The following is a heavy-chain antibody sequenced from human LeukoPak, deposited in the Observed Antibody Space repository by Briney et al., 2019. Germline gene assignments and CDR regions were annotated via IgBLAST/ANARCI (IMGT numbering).Heavy chain of an antibody. V-gene: IGHV3-23*01. D-gene: IGHD3-10*01. Sequence: GGSLRLSCAATGFTFSRYAMTWVRQAPGKGLEWVSAVSGSGRSTYYADSVKGRFTISRDNSKNTLYMQMNSLRAEDTAVYYCAKDPMVRGLTYDNWGQGTLVTVSS. CDR1: GFTFSRYA. J-gene: IGHJ4*02. CDR2: VSGSGRST. CDR3: AKDPMVRGLTYDN.